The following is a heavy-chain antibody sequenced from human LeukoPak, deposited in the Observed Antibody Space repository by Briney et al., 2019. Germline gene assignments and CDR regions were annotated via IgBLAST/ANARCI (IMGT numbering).Heavy chain of an antibody. CDR3: ASDFYGSGSYDH. V-gene: IGHV3-21*01. CDR2: ISSSSSYI. CDR1: GFTFSSYS. D-gene: IGHD3-10*01. Sequence: PGGSLRLSCAASGFTFSSYSMDWVRQAPGKGLEWVSSISSSSSYIYYADSVKGRFTISRDNAKNSLYLQMNSLRAEDTAVYYCASDFYGSGSYDHWGQGTLVTVSS. J-gene: IGHJ4*02.